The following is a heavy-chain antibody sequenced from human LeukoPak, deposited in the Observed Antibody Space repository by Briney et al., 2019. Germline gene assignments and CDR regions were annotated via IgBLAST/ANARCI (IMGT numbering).Heavy chain of an antibody. D-gene: IGHD6-6*01. V-gene: IGHV4-34*01. CDR3: ARYFRSWGSSFRFWFDP. Sequence: SETLSLTCAVYGGSFSGYYWSWIRQPPGQGLEWMGEINHSESTNYNPSLKSRVTISVATSKNQFSLKLSSVTAADTAVYYCARYFRSWGSSFRFWFDPWGQGTLVTVSS. CDR2: INHSEST. CDR1: GGSFSGYY. J-gene: IGHJ5*02.